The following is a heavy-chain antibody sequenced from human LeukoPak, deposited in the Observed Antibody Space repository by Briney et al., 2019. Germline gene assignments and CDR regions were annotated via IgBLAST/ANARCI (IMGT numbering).Heavy chain of an antibody. D-gene: IGHD1-26*01. V-gene: IGHV1-18*01. Sequence: ASVKVSCKASGYTFTSYGISWVRQAPGQGLEWMGWISAYNGNTNYAQKLQGRVTMTTDTSTSTVYMELSSLRSEDTALYYCARDSVGASYFFDYWGQGTLVTVSS. CDR2: ISAYNGNT. CDR3: ARDSVGASYFFDY. CDR1: GYTFTSYG. J-gene: IGHJ4*02.